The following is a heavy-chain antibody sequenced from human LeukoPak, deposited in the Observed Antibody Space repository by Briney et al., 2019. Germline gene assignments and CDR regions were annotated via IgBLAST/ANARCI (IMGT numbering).Heavy chain of an antibody. CDR2: IYTSGST. CDR1: GGSISSYY. J-gene: IGHJ3*02. V-gene: IGHV4-4*07. CDR3: ASGRYYDFWSGYYTQLDGAFDI. D-gene: IGHD3-3*01. Sequence: KPSETLSLTCTVSGGSISSYYWRWIRQPAGKGLEWIGRIYTSGSTNYNPSLKSRVTMSVDTSKNQFSLKLSSVTAEDTAVYYCASGRYYDFWSGYYTQLDGAFDIWGQGTMVTVSS.